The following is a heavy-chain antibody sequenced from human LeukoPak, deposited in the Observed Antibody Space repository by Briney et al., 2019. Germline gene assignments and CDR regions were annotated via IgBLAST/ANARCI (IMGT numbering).Heavy chain of an antibody. Sequence: SETLSLTCTVSGGSISSSSYYWGWIRQPPGKGLEWIGSIYYSGSTNYNPSLKSRVTISVDTSKNQFSLKLSSVTAADTAVYYCARDGGGSGSYYKGPGYMDVWGKGTTVTVSS. CDR2: IYYSGST. V-gene: IGHV4-39*07. J-gene: IGHJ6*03. D-gene: IGHD3-10*01. CDR3: ARDGGGSGSYYKGPGYMDV. CDR1: GGSISSSSYY.